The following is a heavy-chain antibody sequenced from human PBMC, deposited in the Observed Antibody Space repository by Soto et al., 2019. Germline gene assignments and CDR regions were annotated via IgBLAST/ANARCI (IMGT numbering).Heavy chain of an antibody. CDR1: GFTFSSYA. V-gene: IGHV3-30-3*01. D-gene: IGHD2-15*01. Sequence: GGSLRLSCAASGFTFSSYAMHWVRQAPGKGLEWVAVITYDGSNKYYADSVKGRFTISRDNAKSSLFLQMNSLRAEDTAVYFCARSSSAAYDCWGQGTLVTVSS. CDR3: ARSSSAAYDC. CDR2: ITYDGSNK. J-gene: IGHJ4*02.